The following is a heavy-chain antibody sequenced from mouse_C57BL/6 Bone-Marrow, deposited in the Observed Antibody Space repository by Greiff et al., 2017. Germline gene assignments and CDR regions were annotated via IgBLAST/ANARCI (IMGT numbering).Heavy chain of an antibody. V-gene: IGHV1-52*01. CDR1: GYTFTSYW. D-gene: IGHD1-1*01. J-gene: IGHJ4*01. CDR2: IDPSDSET. Sequence: QVQLQQPGAELVRPGSSAKLSCKASGYTFTSYWMHWVKQRPIPGLEWIGNIDPSDSETHYNQKFKDKATLTVDKSSSTAYMQLSSLTSEDSAVYYCARPHYYGSSPYAMDYWGQGTSVTVSS. CDR3: ARPHYYGSSPYAMDY.